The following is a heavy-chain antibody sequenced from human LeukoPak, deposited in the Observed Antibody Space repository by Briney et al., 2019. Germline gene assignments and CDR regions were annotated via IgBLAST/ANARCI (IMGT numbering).Heavy chain of an antibody. Sequence: GGSLRLSCAVSDSTFSNSWIHWVRQAPGRGLVWVSRIKGDGFSITYADSVKGRFTISRDNAKNTVYLQMNSLRAEDTAVYYCARDRNYALDIWGQGTMVTVSS. CDR1: DSTFSNSW. J-gene: IGHJ3*02. V-gene: IGHV3-74*03. CDR3: ARDRNYALDI. CDR2: IKGDGFSI. D-gene: IGHD2-21*01.